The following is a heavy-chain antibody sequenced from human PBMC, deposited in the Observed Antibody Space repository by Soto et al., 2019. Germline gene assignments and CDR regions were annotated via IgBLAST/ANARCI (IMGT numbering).Heavy chain of an antibody. V-gene: IGHV1-18*01. Sequence: RASVKVSCKASGYTFTSYGISWVRQAPGQGLEWMGWISAYNGNTNYAQKLQGRVTMTTDTSTSTAYMELRSLRSDDTAVYYCARGSVVVVAAANLDYWGQGTLVTVSS. CDR3: ARGSVVVVAAANLDY. J-gene: IGHJ4*02. D-gene: IGHD2-15*01. CDR2: ISAYNGNT. CDR1: GYTFTSYG.